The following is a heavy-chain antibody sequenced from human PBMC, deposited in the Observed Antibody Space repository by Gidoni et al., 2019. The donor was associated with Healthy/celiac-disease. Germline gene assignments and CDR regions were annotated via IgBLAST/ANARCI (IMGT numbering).Heavy chain of an antibody. D-gene: IGHD6-19*01. CDR2: MNPNSGNT. V-gene: IGHV1-8*01. J-gene: IGHJ4*02. CDR3: ARFATAVAVSAVDY. Sequence: QVQLVQSGAEVKKPGASVKVSCKASGYTFTSYDINWVRQATGQGLEWMGWMNPNSGNTGYAQKFQGRVTMTRNTSISTAYMELSSLRSEDTAVYYCARFATAVAVSAVDYWGQGTLVTVSS. CDR1: GYTFTSYD.